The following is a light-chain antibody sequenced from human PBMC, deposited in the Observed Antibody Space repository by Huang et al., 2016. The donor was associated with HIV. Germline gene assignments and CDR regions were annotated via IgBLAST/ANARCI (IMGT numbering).Light chain of an antibody. Sequence: EIVLTPSPGTLSLSPGERATLSCRASQSVSSDVAWYQQKPGQAPRLLIYGASTRATGIPDRFSGSGSGTDFTLTISRLEPEDFAVYYCQQSDTSPQTFGQGTKLEIK. CDR1: QSVSSD. J-gene: IGKJ2*01. V-gene: IGKV3-20*01. CDR3: QQSDTSPQT. CDR2: GAS.